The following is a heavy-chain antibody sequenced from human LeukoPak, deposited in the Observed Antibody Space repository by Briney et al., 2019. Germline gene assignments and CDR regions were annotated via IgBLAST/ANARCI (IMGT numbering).Heavy chain of an antibody. D-gene: IGHD2-15*01. Sequence: ASVKVSCKASGYTFTSYYMHWVRQAPGQGLEWMGIINPSGGSTSYAQKSQGRVTMTRDTSTSTVYMELSSLRSEDTAVYYCAEVLVAATHYLDSWGQGTLVTVSS. CDR1: GYTFTSYY. V-gene: IGHV1-46*01. J-gene: IGHJ4*02. CDR3: AEVLVAATHYLDS. CDR2: INPSGGST.